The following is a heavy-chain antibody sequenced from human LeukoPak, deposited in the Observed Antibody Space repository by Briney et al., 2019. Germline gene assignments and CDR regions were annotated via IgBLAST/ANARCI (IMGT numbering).Heavy chain of an antibody. D-gene: IGHD2-15*01. V-gene: IGHV3-74*01. CDR3: ASQVVGAAFDP. CDR1: GFTFSGYW. CDR2: IKSDGSMT. Sequence: PGGSLRLSCVASGFTFSGYWMHWVRQPPGKGLVWVSRIKSDGSMTNYADSVKGRFTISRDNAKNTLYLQMNSLRAEDTAVYYCASQVVGAAFDPWGQGTLDRVPS. J-gene: IGHJ5*02.